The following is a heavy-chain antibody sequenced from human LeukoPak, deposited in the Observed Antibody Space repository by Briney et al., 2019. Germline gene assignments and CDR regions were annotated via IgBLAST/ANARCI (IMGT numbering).Heavy chain of an antibody. J-gene: IGHJ6*03. CDR3: ARDGNYFYYMDV. Sequence: GASVKVSCKASGYTFRSYGINWVRQAPGQGLEWMGWISGDNGNTNYAQKVQGRVTMTRDTSTSTAYMELRSLRSDDTAVYYCARDGNYFYYMDVWGKGTTVTVSS. D-gene: IGHD1-1*01. CDR1: GYTFRSYG. CDR2: ISGDNGNT. V-gene: IGHV1-18*01.